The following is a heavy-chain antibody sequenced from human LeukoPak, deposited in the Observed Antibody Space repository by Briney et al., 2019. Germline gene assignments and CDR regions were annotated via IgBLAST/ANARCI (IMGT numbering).Heavy chain of an antibody. Sequence: RGSQRLSCAASGFTFSSYGMHWVRQAPGKGLEWVAFIRYDGSNKYYADSVKGRFTISRDNSKNTLYLQMNSLRAEDTAVYYCAKDPLTKGIHYYGSGSQYFDYWGQGTLVTVSS. V-gene: IGHV3-30*02. CDR3: AKDPLTKGIHYYGSGSQYFDY. CDR1: GFTFSSYG. CDR2: IRYDGSNK. D-gene: IGHD3-10*01. J-gene: IGHJ4*02.